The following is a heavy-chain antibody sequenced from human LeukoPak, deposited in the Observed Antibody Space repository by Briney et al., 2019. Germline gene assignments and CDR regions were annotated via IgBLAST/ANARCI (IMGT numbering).Heavy chain of an antibody. CDR3: AKDPLRGYLRNPVWFNP. Sequence: GGSLRLSCAASRFAFHNYAMTWIRQAPERGLEWVSSISVDGGDIKYTDSAKGRFTISRDNSRNILFLQMNSLRTEDTALYYCAKDPLRGYLRNPVWFNPWGQGTLVTVSS. D-gene: IGHD5-12*01. J-gene: IGHJ5*02. V-gene: IGHV3-23*01. CDR1: RFAFHNYA. CDR2: ISVDGGDI.